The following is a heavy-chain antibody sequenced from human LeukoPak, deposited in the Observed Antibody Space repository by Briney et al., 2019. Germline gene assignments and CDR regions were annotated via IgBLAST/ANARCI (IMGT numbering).Heavy chain of an antibody. V-gene: IGHV3-7*01. CDR2: IKPDGSEK. D-gene: IGHD1-26*01. J-gene: IGHJ4*02. Sequence: PGGSLRLSCAASGFTFSSSWMSWVRQAPGKGLEWVTNIKPDGSEKYYVDSVKGRFTVSRDNSKNTLYLQMNSLRVEDTAVYYCARGHPHGWELYLDYWGQGTLVTVSS. CDR3: ARGHPHGWELYLDY. CDR1: GFTFSSSW.